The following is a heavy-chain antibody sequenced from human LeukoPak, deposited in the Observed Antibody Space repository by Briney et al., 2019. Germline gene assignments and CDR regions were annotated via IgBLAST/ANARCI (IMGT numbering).Heavy chain of an antibody. Sequence: SCKASGYTFTSYGMHWVRQAPGKGLEWVAVISYDGSNKYYADSVKGRFTISRDNSKNTLYLQMNSLRAEDTAVYYCAKDGLIYGDYVGYFDYWGQGTLVTVSS. V-gene: IGHV3-30*18. CDR2: ISYDGSNK. CDR1: GYTFTSYG. CDR3: AKDGLIYGDYVGYFDY. J-gene: IGHJ4*02. D-gene: IGHD4-17*01.